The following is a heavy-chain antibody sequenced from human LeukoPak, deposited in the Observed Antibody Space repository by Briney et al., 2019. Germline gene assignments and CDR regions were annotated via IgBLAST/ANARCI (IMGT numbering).Heavy chain of an antibody. CDR2: VTYDGNHK. V-gene: IGHV3-33*05. CDR1: GFSFSNHG. CDR3: ARGSCSGGSCPYDF. D-gene: IGHD2-15*01. J-gene: IGHJ4*02. Sequence: GGSLRLSCAASGFSFSNHGMNWGRQAPGKGLEWVAVVTYDGNHKNYADSVKGRFTISRDNSKNTLYLQMNSLRAEDTAVFYCARGSCSGGSCPYDFWGQGTLVTVSS.